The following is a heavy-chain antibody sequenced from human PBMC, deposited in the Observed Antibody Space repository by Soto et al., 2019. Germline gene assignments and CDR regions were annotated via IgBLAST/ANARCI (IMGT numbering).Heavy chain of an antibody. D-gene: IGHD3-10*01. Sequence: SETLSLTCAVYGGSFSGYYWSWIRQPPGKGLEWIGEINHSGSTNYNPSLKSRVTISVDTSKNQFSLKLSSVTAADTAVYYCARGRGAILWFGTRYYFDYWGQGTLVT. CDR1: GGSFSGYY. J-gene: IGHJ4*02. V-gene: IGHV4-34*01. CDR3: ARGRGAILWFGTRYYFDY. CDR2: INHSGST.